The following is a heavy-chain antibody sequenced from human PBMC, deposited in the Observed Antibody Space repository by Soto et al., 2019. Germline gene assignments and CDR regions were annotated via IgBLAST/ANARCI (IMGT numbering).Heavy chain of an antibody. CDR1: GGSISSSSYY. CDR3: ARGAEQWLVPLDY. D-gene: IGHD6-19*01. CDR2: IYYSGST. J-gene: IGHJ4*02. Sequence: SETLSLTCTVCGGSISSSSYYWGWIRQPPGKGLEWIGSIYYSGSTYYNPSLKSRVTISVDTSKNQFSLKLSSVTAADTAVYYCARGAEQWLVPLDYWGQGTLVTVS. V-gene: IGHV4-39*01.